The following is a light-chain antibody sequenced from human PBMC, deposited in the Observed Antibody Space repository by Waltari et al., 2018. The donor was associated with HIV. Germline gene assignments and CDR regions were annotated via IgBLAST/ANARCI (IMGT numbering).Light chain of an antibody. J-gene: IGLJ3*02. V-gene: IGLV4-60*03. CDR2: LEGNGDY. Sequence: QPVLTQSSSASASLGSSVTLTCTLSSGHSSYIIAWHQQQPGKAPRYLMKLEGNGDYNKGSGVPDRFSGSSSGADRYLTMSNVQSEDEADYYCETWDHNIRVFGGGTKLTVL. CDR1: SGHSSYI. CDR3: ETWDHNIRV.